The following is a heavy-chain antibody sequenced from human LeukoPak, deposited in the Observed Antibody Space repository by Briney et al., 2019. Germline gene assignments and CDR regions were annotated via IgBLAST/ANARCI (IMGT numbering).Heavy chain of an antibody. CDR1: GGSFSGYY. J-gene: IGHJ5*02. D-gene: IGHD2-15*01. V-gene: IGHV4-34*01. CDR2: INHSGST. Sequence: SETLSLTCAVYGGSFSGYYWSWIRQPPGKGLEWIGEINHSGSTYYNPSLKSRVTISVDRSKNQFSLKLSSVTAADTAVYYCARGPVYCSGGSCYSGWFDPWGQGTLVTVSS. CDR3: ARGPVYCSGGSCYSGWFDP.